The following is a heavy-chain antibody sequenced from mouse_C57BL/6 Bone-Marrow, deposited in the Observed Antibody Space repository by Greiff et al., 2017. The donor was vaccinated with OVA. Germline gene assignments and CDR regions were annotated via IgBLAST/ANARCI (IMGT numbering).Heavy chain of an antibody. CDR2: IYPGSGSP. D-gene: IGHD1-1*02. CDR3: AGSYDAMDY. CDR1: GYTFTRYW. J-gene: IGHJ4*01. Sequence: QVQLQQPGAELVKPGASVKMSCKASGYTFTRYWITWVKQRPGQGLEWIGDIYPGSGSPNYNEKFKSKATLTVDTSSSTAYMQLSSLTSEDSAVYYCAGSYDAMDYWGQGTSVTVSS. V-gene: IGHV1-55*01.